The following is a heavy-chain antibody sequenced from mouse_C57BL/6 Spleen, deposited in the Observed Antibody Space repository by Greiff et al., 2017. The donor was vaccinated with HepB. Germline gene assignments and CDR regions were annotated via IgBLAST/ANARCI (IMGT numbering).Heavy chain of an antibody. V-gene: IGHV1-64*01. CDR2: IHPNSGST. CDR3: ARERGYDYAMDY. D-gene: IGHD3-1*01. J-gene: IGHJ4*01. Sequence: QVQLQQPGAELVKPGASVKLSCTASGYTFTSYWMHWVKQRPGQGLEWIGMIHPNSGSTNYNEKFKSKVTLTVDKSSSTAYMQLSSLTSEDSAVYYCARERGYDYAMDYWGQGTTVTVSS. CDR1: GYTFTSYW.